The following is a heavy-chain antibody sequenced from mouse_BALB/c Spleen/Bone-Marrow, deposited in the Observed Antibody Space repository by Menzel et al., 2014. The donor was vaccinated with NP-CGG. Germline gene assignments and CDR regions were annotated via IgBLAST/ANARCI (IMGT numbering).Heavy chain of an antibody. CDR1: GYTFTNYW. CDR2: IDPNTYYI. D-gene: IGHD4-1*01. J-gene: IGHJ3*01. Sequence: QVQLKQSRAELAKPGASVKMSCKASGYTFTNYWMHWVKQRPGQGLEWIGYIDPNTYYIRYNQKFKDKATLTADKSSSTAYLQLSSLTSXXXXVYXCARYWDAYWGQGTLVTVSA. V-gene: IGHV1-7*01. CDR3: ARYWDAY.